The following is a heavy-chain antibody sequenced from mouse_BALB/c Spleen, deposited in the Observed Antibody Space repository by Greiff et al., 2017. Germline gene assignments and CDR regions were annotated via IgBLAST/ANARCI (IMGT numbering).Heavy chain of an antibody. CDR1: GFTFSSFG. Sequence: EVQRVESGGGLVQPGGSRKLSCAASGFTFSSFGMHWVRQAPEKGLEWVAYISSGSSTIYYADTVKGRFTISRDNPKNTLFLQMTSLRSEDTAMYYCARPITTATWFAYWGQGTLVTVSA. CDR2: ISSGSSTI. D-gene: IGHD1-2*01. J-gene: IGHJ3*01. V-gene: IGHV5-17*02. CDR3: ARPITTATWFAY.